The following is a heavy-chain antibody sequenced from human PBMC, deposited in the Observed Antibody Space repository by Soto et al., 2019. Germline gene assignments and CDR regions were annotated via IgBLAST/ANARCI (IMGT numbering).Heavy chain of an antibody. CDR1: GFSLSTSGVG. CDR3: AHRGGYCSSTSCYYFDY. V-gene: IGHV2-5*02. D-gene: IGHD2-2*01. J-gene: IGHJ4*02. CDR2: IYWDDDK. Sequence: SGPTLVNPTQTLTLTCTFSGFSLSTSGVGVGWIRQPPGKALEWLALIYWDDDKRYSPSLKSRLTITKDTSKNQVVLTMTNMDPVDTATYYCAHRGGYCSSTSCYYFDYWGQGTLVTVSS.